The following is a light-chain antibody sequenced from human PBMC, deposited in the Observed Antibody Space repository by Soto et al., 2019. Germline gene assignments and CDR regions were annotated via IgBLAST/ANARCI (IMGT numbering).Light chain of an antibody. CDR3: SSYTTSNTRQIV. Sequence: QSVLTQPASVSGSPGQSITISCTGTSSDVGGYNYVSWYQHHPGKAPKLIIYDVSNRPSGASNRFSGPKSGNTASLTISGLQPEDEADYYCSSYTTSNTRQIVFGTGTKVTVL. V-gene: IGLV2-14*03. J-gene: IGLJ1*01. CDR1: SSDVGGYNY. CDR2: DVS.